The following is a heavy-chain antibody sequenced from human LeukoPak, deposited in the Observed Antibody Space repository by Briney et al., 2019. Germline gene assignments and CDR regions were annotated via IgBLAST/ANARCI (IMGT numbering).Heavy chain of an antibody. CDR3: ATPGLLGYCSSAICAPPGY. J-gene: IGHJ4*02. V-gene: IGHV3-11*03. Sequence: GGSLRLSCAASGFTFSDYYMSWIRQAPGKGLEWVSYISGSSTHTNYADSVKGRFTISRDNAKKSLYLQMNSLRAEVTAVYYCATPGLLGYCSSAICAPPGYWGQGTLVTVSS. D-gene: IGHD2-2*01. CDR2: ISGSSTHT. CDR1: GFTFSDYY.